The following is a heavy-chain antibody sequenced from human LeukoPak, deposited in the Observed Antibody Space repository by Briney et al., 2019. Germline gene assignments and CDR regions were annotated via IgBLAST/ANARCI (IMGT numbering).Heavy chain of an antibody. CDR2: ISSSGSTM. CDR3: ARDWSYYFDS. J-gene: IGHJ4*02. CDR1: GFTFSGYE. D-gene: IGHD1-26*01. Sequence: GGSLSLSCAASGFTFSGYEMNWVRQAPGKGLEWISYISSSGSTMYYADSVKGRFTISRDNAKNSLYLQMNSLRVEDTAVYYCARDWSYYFDSWGQGTLVTVSS. V-gene: IGHV3-48*03.